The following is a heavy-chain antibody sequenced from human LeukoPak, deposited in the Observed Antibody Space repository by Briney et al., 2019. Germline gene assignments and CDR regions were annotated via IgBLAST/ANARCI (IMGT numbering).Heavy chain of an antibody. J-gene: IGHJ5*02. CDR1: GFTFSTYS. Sequence: GGSLRLSCAASGFTFSTYSMNWVRQAPGKGLEWVSYISSSSSTIYYADSVKGRFTISRDNDKNSLYLQMNSLRPEDTAVYYCARRGAYYDFWSGYYVSNWFDPWGQGTLVTVSS. CDR2: ISSSSSTI. CDR3: ARRGAYYDFWSGYYVSNWFDP. D-gene: IGHD3-3*01. V-gene: IGHV3-48*01.